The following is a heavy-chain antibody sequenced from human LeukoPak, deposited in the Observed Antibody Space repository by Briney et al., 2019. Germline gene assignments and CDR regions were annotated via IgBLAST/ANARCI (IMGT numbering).Heavy chain of an antibody. D-gene: IGHD2-8*01. CDR3: ARVVKVLNYFFDY. V-gene: IGHV4-4*02. CDR2: IFHEGLT. Sequence: PSETLSLTCTVSSGSISTNNWWSWVRQSPAKGLEWIGEIFHEGLTNYNPSLKSRATISIDKSKSQFSLRLTSVTAADTAVYYCARVVKVLNYFFDYWGQGTLVTVSS. CDR1: SGSISTNNW. J-gene: IGHJ4*02.